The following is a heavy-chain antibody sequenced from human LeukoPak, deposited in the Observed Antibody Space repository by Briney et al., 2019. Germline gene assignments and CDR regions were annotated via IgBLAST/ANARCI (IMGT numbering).Heavy chain of an antibody. Sequence: GGSLRLSCAASGFTFSSYAMSWVRQAPGKGLEWVSAISGSGGSTYYADSVKGRFSISRDNSKNTLYLQMNSLRAEDTAVYYCAKDGTYYYGSGNFDYWGQGTLVTVSS. CDR2: ISGSGGST. D-gene: IGHD3-10*01. CDR1: GFTFSSYA. J-gene: IGHJ4*02. CDR3: AKDGTYYYGSGNFDY. V-gene: IGHV3-23*01.